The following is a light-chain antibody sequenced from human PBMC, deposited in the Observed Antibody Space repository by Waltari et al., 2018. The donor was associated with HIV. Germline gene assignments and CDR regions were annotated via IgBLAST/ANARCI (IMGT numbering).Light chain of an antibody. CDR1: SRYVGSYNL. Sequence: QSALTQPASVSGSVGQSITSSCTAPSRYVGSYNLVSWYQHHPGKAPKLIIYEVYKRPSGVSNRFSGSKSGNTASLTVSGLQAEDEADYYCCSYAGSSIPFGGGTKLTVL. J-gene: IGLJ2*01. CDR3: CSYAGSSIP. CDR2: EVY. V-gene: IGLV2-23*02.